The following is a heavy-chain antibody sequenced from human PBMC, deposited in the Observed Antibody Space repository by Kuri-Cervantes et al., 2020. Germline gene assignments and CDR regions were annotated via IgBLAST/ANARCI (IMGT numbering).Heavy chain of an antibody. V-gene: IGHV4-59*06. Sequence: SETLSLTCTVSGGSISSYYWSWIRQPPGKGLEWIGYIYYSGSTYYNPSLKSRVTISVDTSKNQFFLKLSSVTAADTAVYYCAREGELSSYYFDYWGQGTLVTVSS. CDR1: GGSISSYY. J-gene: IGHJ4*02. CDR3: AREGELSSYYFDY. D-gene: IGHD3-16*02. CDR2: IYYSGST.